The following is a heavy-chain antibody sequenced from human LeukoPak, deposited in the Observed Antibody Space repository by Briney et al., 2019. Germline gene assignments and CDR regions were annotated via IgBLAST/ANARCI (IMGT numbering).Heavy chain of an antibody. CDR2: IKQDGSEK. Sequence: GGSLRLSCAASGFTFSSYGMHWVRQAPGKGLEWVANIKQDGSEKYYVDSVKGRFTISRDNAKNSLYLQMNSLRAEDTAVYYCARKNGLDYWGQGTLVTVSS. CDR3: ARKNGLDY. V-gene: IGHV3-7*01. CDR1: GFTFSSYG. J-gene: IGHJ4*02.